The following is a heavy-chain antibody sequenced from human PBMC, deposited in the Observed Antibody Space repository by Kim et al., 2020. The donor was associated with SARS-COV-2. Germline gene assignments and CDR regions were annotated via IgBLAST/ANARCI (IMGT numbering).Heavy chain of an antibody. D-gene: IGHD1-26*01. J-gene: IGHJ4*02. CDR1: GFTFSSYG. CDR3: AKRGMDNSGSYYSFDY. Sequence: GGSLRLSCAASGFTFSSYGMHWVRQAPGKGLEWVAVISYDGSNKYYADSVKGRFTISRDNSKNTLYLQMNSLRAEDTAVYYCAKRGMDNSGSYYSFDYWGQGTLVTVSS. V-gene: IGHV3-30*18. CDR2: ISYDGSNK.